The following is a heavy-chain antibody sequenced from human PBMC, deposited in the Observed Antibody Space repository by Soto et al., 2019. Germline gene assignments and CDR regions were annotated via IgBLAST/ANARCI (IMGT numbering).Heavy chain of an antibody. CDR2: IKSKTDGGTT. CDR3: TTDLSQGLRYFDWFNYFDY. J-gene: IGHJ4*02. Sequence: EVQLVESGGGLVKPGGSLRLSCAASGFTFSNAWMSWVRQAPGKGLEWVGRIKSKTDGGTTDYAAPVKGRFTISRDDSKNTLYLQMNSLKTEDTAVYYCTTDLSQGLRYFDWFNYFDYWGQGTLVTVSS. CDR1: GFTFSNAW. D-gene: IGHD3-9*01. V-gene: IGHV3-15*01.